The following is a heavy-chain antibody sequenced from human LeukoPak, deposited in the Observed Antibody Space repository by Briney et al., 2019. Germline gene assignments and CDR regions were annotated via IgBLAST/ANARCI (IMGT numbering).Heavy chain of an antibody. D-gene: IGHD3-10*01. V-gene: IGHV3-30*02. CDR1: GFTFSIYG. J-gene: IGHJ4*02. CDR2: IRFDGSDK. Sequence: GGSLRLSCTTSGFTFSIYGMWWVRQAPGKGLEWVAFIRFDGSDKYYADSVKGRFTISRDNSKNTLYLQMNSLRAEDTAVYYCAKAFGGATHYWGQGTLVTVSS. CDR3: AKAFGGATHY.